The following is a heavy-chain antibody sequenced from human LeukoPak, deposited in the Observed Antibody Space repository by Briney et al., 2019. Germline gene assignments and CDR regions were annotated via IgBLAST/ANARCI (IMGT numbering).Heavy chain of an antibody. V-gene: IGHV4-4*07. Sequence: PSETLSLTCSVSGGSVNTYYWSWIRQSAGKGLEWIGRISITEGTNYNPSLKSRVSMSVDASKNQVSLKLGSVTAADTAVYYCARLRRDINNWYADDCWGQGTLVTVSS. J-gene: IGHJ4*02. CDR1: GGSVNTYY. CDR3: ARLRRDINNWYADDC. D-gene: IGHD1-20*01. CDR2: ISITEGT.